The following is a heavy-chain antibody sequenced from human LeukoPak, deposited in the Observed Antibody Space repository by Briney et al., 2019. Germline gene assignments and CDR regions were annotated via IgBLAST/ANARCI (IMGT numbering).Heavy chain of an antibody. CDR1: GGTFSSDA. Sequence: SVKVSCKASGGTFSSDAINWLRQAPGQRLEWMGRIIPILGTANYAQKFQGRVTITTDESTSTAYMELSSLRSEDTAVYYCVRDPMTTNYFDYWGQGTLVTVSS. D-gene: IGHD4-17*01. J-gene: IGHJ4*02. CDR2: IIPILGTA. CDR3: VRDPMTTNYFDY. V-gene: IGHV1-69*11.